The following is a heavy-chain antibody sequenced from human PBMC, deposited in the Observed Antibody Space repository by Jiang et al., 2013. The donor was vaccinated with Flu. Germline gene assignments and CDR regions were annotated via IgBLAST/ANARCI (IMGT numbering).Heavy chain of an antibody. Sequence: GKALEWLALIYWDDDERYSPSLKSRLTITKDTSKNQVVLTMTNMDPVDTATYYCAHSTTVTAYDFWGQGTLVTVSS. J-gene: IGHJ4*02. CDR2: IYWDDDE. CDR3: AHSTTVTAYDF. V-gene: IGHV2-5*02. D-gene: IGHD4-17*01.